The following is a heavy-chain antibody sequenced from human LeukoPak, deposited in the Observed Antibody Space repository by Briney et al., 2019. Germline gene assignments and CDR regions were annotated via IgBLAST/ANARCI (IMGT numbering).Heavy chain of an antibody. CDR2: INHSGST. CDR1: GGSFSGYY. J-gene: IGHJ2*01. Sequence: SETPSLTCAVYGGSFSGYYWSWIRQPPGKGLEWIGEINHSGSTNYNPSLKSRVTISVDTSKNQFSLKLSSVTAADTAVYYCARVLEGSSGQHWYFDLWGSGTRVTLSS. D-gene: IGHD6-19*01. CDR3: ARVLEGSSGQHWYFDL. V-gene: IGHV4-34*01.